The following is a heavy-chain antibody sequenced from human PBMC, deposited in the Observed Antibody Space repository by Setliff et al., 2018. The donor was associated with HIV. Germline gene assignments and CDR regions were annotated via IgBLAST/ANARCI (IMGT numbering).Heavy chain of an antibody. CDR3: AREGQQLVRGPYFDY. V-gene: IGHV4-61*02. D-gene: IGHD6-13*01. Sequence: SETLSLTCTVSGGSISRGSYYLTWIRQPAGKGLEWIGRIYTSGNTNYNPSLKSRVTISVDTSKNQFSLKRSSVTAADTAVYYCAREGQQLVRGPYFDYWGQGTLVTVSS. CDR2: IYTSGNT. CDR1: GGSISRGSYY. J-gene: IGHJ4*02.